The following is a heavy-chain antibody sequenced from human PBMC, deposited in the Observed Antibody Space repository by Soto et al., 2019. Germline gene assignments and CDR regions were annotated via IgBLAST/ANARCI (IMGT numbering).Heavy chain of an antibody. V-gene: IGHV1-3*01. D-gene: IGHD2-2*01. CDR1: GYTFTTFF. J-gene: IGHJ6*03. CDR2: ISPANGNT. CDR3: ARDHRKNVVVVPAAYYYYYMDV. Sequence: ASVKVSCKTSGYTFTTFFLHWMRQAPGQRLEWMGWISPANGNTMYSQKFLGRVTLTTDASTTTAYLELRSLTSDDTAVYFCARDHRKNVVVVPAAYYYYYMDVWGKGTTVTAP.